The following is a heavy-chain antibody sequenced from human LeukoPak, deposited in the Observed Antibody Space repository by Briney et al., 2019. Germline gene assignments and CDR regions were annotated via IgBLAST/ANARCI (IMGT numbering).Heavy chain of an antibody. J-gene: IGHJ4*02. CDR2: INHSGST. CDR1: GGSFSSYC. CDR3: ARGYRVVRGVISYYFDY. D-gene: IGHD3-10*01. V-gene: IGHV4-34*01. Sequence: SETLSLTCAVYGGSFSSYCWSWIRQPPGKGLEWIGEINHSGSTNYNPSLKSRVTISVDTSKNQFSLKLSSVTAADTAVYYCARGYRVVRGVISYYFDYWGQGTLVTVSS.